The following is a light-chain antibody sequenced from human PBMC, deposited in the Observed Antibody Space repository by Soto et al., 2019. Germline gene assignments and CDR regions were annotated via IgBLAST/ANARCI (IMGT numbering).Light chain of an antibody. CDR3: SSYTSSRTWV. V-gene: IGLV2-14*01. Sequence: QSVLTQPASVSGSPGQSIIISCTGTSSDVGGYKYVSWYRQHPGKAPKLMIYEVSNRPSGVSNRFSGSKSGNTASLTISGLQAEDEADYYCSSYTSSRTWVFGGGTKVTVL. J-gene: IGLJ3*02. CDR1: SSDVGGYKY. CDR2: EVS.